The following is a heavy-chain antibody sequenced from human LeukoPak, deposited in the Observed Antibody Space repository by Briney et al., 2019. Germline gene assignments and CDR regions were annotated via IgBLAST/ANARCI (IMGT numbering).Heavy chain of an antibody. CDR2: IYYTGST. Sequence: SETLSLTCTVSGGSISGSTYYWVWIRQPPGKGLEWIGSIYYTGSTYYNPSLKSRLTISIDTSKNQFSLKLSSVTAADTAVYYCARDLGVGAVGHWGQGTLVTVSS. CDR1: GGSISGSTYY. D-gene: IGHD1-26*01. CDR3: ARDLGVGAVGH. V-gene: IGHV4-39*07. J-gene: IGHJ4*02.